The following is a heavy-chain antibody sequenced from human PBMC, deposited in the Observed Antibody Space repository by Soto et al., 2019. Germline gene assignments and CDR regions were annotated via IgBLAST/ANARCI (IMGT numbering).Heavy chain of an antibody. V-gene: IGHV1-8*01. J-gene: IGHJ5*02. CDR3: ARGVKYGAYSRWFDP. CDR2: MNPNSGNT. CDR1: GNTFTSYD. Sequence: QVQLVQSGAEVKKPGASVKVSCKASGNTFTSYDINWVRQATGQGLEYLGWMNPNSGNTAYVQKFQGRVTMTWDTSITTAYRELSGLRSEDTAVYFCARGVKYGAYSRWFDPWGQGTLVTVSS. D-gene: IGHD4-17*01.